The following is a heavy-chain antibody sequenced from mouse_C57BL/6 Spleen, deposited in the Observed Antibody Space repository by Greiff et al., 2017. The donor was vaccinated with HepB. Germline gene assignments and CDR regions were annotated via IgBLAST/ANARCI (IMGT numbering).Heavy chain of an antibody. Sequence: VQLQESGAELARPGASVKLSCKASGYTFTSYGISWVKQRTGQGLEWIGEIYPRSGNTYYNEKFKGKATLTADKSSSTAYMELRSLTPEDSAVYFCAREGDYDGGFYAMDYWGQGTSVTVSS. CDR3: AREGDYDGGFYAMDY. CDR1: GYTFTSYG. J-gene: IGHJ4*01. D-gene: IGHD2-4*01. V-gene: IGHV1-81*01. CDR2: IYPRSGNT.